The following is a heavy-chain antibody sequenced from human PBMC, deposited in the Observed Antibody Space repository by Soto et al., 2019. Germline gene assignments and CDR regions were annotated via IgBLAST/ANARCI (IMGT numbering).Heavy chain of an antibody. CDR3: ARDSLDCTNGVCYYFDY. Sequence: GGSLRLSCAASGFTFSSYGMHWVRQAPGKGLEWVAVIWYDGSNKYYADSVKCRFTISRDNSKNTLYLQMNSLRAEDTAVYYCARDSLDCTNGVCYYFDYGGEGTLGTVSS. CDR2: IWYDGSNK. V-gene: IGHV3-33*08. CDR1: GFTFSSYG. D-gene: IGHD2-8*01. J-gene: IGHJ4*02.